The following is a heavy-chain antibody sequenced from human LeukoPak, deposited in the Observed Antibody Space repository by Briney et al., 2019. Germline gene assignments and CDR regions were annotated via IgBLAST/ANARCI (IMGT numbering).Heavy chain of an antibody. Sequence: ASETLSLTCAVSGGSISSSNWWSWVRQPPGKGLEWIGEIYHSGSTNYNPSLKSRVTISVDKSKNQFSLKLSSVAAADTAVYYCARGGYSYDNWFDPWGQGTLVTVSS. V-gene: IGHV4-4*02. J-gene: IGHJ5*02. CDR1: GGSISSSNW. CDR2: IYHSGST. CDR3: ARGGYSYDNWFDP. D-gene: IGHD5-18*01.